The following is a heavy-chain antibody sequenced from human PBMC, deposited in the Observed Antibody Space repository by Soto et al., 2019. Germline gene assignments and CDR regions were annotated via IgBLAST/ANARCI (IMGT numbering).Heavy chain of an antibody. CDR1: GFTFNTFG. V-gene: IGHV3-30*03. CDR2: ISYDGSDE. CDR3: ARGPYYGSGNLAF. D-gene: IGHD3-10*01. Sequence: QVQLVESGGNMVQPGWSLTVSCAASGFTFNTFGMHWARQAPGKGLEWVAVISYDGSDEYYADSVKGRFTISRDNSMNTLSLQMNSLSVDDTGVYYCARGPYYGSGNLAFCGQGTLVTVSS. J-gene: IGHJ4*02.